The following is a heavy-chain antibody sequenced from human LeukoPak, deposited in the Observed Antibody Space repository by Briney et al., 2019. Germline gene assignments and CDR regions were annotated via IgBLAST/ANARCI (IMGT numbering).Heavy chain of an antibody. CDR2: IRYDGSNK. Sequence: GGSLRLSCAASGFTFSSYGMHWARQAPGKGLEWVAFIRYDGSNKYYAESVKGRFTIDRDNSKNTVYLQMNSLRPDDTAIYFCARQEARNYYYEGLDYWGQGNLVTVSS. CDR1: GFTFSSYG. D-gene: IGHD3-22*01. CDR3: ARQEARNYYYEGLDY. V-gene: IGHV3-30*02. J-gene: IGHJ4*02.